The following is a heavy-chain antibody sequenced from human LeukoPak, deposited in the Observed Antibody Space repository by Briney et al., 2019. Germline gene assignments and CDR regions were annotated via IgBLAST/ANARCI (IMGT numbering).Heavy chain of an antibody. CDR1: GFTFSSYW. CDR3: ARDAGTKLGY. V-gene: IGHV3-74*01. J-gene: IGHJ4*02. D-gene: IGHD6-13*01. CDR2: INTDGGTT. Sequence: GGSLRLSCAASGFTFSSYWMHWVRQAPGKGLVWVSRINTDGGTTSYADSVKGRFTISRDNVKNTLYLQMNSLRAEDTAVYFCARDAGTKLGYWGQGTLVTVSS.